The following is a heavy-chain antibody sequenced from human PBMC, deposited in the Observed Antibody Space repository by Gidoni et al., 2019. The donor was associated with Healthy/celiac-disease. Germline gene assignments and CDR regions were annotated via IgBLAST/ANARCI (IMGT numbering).Heavy chain of an antibody. J-gene: IGHJ4*02. CDR3: ASAYSSGWYS. CDR2: ISSSSSTI. V-gene: IGHV3-48*02. Sequence: EVQLVESGGGLVQPGGPLRLSCAASGFTFSSYSMNWVRQAPGKGLEWVSYISSSSSTIYYADSVKGRFTISRDNAKNSLYLQMNSLRDEDTAVYYCASAYSSGWYSWGQGTLVTVSS. D-gene: IGHD6-19*01. CDR1: GFTFSSYS.